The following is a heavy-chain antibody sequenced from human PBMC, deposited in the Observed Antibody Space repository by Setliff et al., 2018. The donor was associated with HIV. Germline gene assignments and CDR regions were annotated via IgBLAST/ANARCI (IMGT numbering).Heavy chain of an antibody. CDR2: ISKSGDYS. D-gene: IGHD1-26*01. CDR1: GFTFSDHY. J-gene: IGHJ4*02. Sequence: GGSLRLSCAASGFTFSDHYMNWVRQAPGKGLEWVSYISKSGDYSNYADSVRGRFTISRDNAKNSLYLQMNILRAEDTAIYYCATDCAVVGGTGSLDSWGQGALVTVSS. V-gene: IGHV3-11*05. CDR3: ATDCAVVGGTGSLDS.